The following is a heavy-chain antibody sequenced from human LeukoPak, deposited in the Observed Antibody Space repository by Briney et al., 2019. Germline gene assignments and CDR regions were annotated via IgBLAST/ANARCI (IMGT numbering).Heavy chain of an antibody. J-gene: IGHJ4*02. CDR1: GFTFSSYG. D-gene: IGHD3-16*02. CDR3: ARENMITFGGVIASYYFDY. Sequence: PGRSLRLSCAASGFTFSSYGMHWVRHAPGKGLEWVAVILYDGTNRNYADSVKGRFTISRDNSKNTLYLQMNSLRAEDTAVYYCARENMITFGGVIASYYFDYWGQGTLVTVSS. CDR2: ILYDGTNR. V-gene: IGHV3-30*03.